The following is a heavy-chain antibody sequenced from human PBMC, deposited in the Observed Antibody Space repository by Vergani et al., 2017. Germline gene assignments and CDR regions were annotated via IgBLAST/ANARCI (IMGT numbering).Heavy chain of an antibody. Sequence: QLQLQESGPGLVKPSATLSLTCSVSGASIRSSNYYWGWIRQPPGKGLEWIASIYYSGSTYYNPSLKSRVTISVDTSKNQFSLKLSPVTAADTAVDFCARQSTVEWLVELGWIGPWGQGILVSVAS. V-gene: IGHV4-39*01. CDR2: IYYSGST. CDR3: ARQSTVEWLVELGWIGP. J-gene: IGHJ5*02. D-gene: IGHD6-19*01. CDR1: GASIRSSNYY.